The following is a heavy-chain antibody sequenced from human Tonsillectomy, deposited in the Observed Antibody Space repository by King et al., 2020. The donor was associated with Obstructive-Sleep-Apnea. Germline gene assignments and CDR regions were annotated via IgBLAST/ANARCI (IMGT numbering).Heavy chain of an antibody. V-gene: IGHV4-39*01. J-gene: IGHJ4*02. CDR3: ARLRGEQWLAYFDS. CDR2: IYFSGST. Sequence: QLQESGPGLVKPSETLSLTCTVSGGSISSSNYYWGWIRQPPGRGLEWIGSIYFSGSTYYNPSLKSRVTISVDTSKNLFSLKPSSVTAADPAVYYCARLRGEQWLAYFDSWGQGTLVTVSS. D-gene: IGHD6-19*01. CDR1: GGSISSSNYY.